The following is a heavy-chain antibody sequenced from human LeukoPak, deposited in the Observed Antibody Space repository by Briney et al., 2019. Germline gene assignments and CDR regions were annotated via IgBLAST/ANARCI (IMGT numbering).Heavy chain of an antibody. CDR3: AKEESLRMVRGIDY. J-gene: IGHJ4*02. CDR1: GFTFSSYG. V-gene: IGHV3-30*18. D-gene: IGHD3-10*01. Sequence: GGSLRLSCAASGFTFSSYGMHWVRQAPGKGLEWVAVISYDGSNKYYADSVKGRFTISRDNSKNTLYLQMNSLRAEDTAVYYCAKEESLRMVRGIDYWGQGTLVTVSS. CDR2: ISYDGSNK.